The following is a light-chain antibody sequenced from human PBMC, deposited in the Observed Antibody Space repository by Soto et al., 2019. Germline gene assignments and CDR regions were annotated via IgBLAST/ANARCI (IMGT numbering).Light chain of an antibody. Sequence: EIVLTQSPGILSLSPGERAALSCRASQVIGDAHLAWYQQKPCQAPRLLLYGASNRATGIADRFSGSGSGTDFTLTISRLDPEDFAVYSCQQYGSSPYTFGQGTKVEIK. V-gene: IGKV3-20*01. CDR3: QQYGSSPYT. J-gene: IGKJ2*01. CDR2: GAS. CDR1: QVIGDAH.